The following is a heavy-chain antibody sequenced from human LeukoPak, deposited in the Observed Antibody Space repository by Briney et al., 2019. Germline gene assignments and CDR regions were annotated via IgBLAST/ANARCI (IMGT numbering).Heavy chain of an antibody. CDR2: ISGSGGST. Sequence: PGGSLRLSCAASGFTFSSYAMHWVRQAPGKGLEWVSAISGSGGSTYYADSVKGRFTTSRDNSKNTLYLQMNSLRAEDTAVYYCATRIDLYYDSSADYWGQGTLVTVSS. D-gene: IGHD3-22*01. CDR1: GFTFSSYA. V-gene: IGHV3-23*01. J-gene: IGHJ4*02. CDR3: ATRIDLYYDSSADY.